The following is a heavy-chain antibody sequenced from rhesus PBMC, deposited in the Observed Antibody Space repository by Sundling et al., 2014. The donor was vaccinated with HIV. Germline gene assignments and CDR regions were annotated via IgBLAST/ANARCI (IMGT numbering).Heavy chain of an antibody. Sequence: QVQLVQSGAEVKKPGASVKVSCKASESTFGDYAINWVRQAPGQGLEWMGGIVPLVGVISYAQKFQGRVTITADTSTSTAYMELSSLRSEDTAVYYCARGLSRWELQDGLDSWGQGVVVTVSS. CDR3: ARGLSRWELQDGLDS. J-gene: IGHJ6*01. V-gene: IGHV1-198*02. CDR2: IVPLVGVI. D-gene: IGHD1-44*02. CDR1: ESTFGDYA.